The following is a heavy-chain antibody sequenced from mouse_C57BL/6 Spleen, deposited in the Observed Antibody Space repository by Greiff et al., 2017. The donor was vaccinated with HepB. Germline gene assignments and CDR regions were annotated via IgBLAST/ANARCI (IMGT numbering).Heavy chain of an antibody. V-gene: IGHV3-8*01. D-gene: IGHD1-1*01. CDR1: GYSITSDY. J-gene: IGHJ1*03. CDR2: ISYSGST. Sequence: EVHLVESGPGLAKPSQTLSLTCSVTGYSITSDYWNWIRKFPGNKLEYMGYISYSGSTYYNPSLKSRISITRDTSKNQYYLQLNSVTTEDTATYYCARYPDYYGSSHWYFEVWGTGTTVTVSS. CDR3: ARYPDYYGSSHWYFEV.